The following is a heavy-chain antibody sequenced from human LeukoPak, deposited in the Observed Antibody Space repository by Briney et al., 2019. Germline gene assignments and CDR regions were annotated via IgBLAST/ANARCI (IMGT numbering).Heavy chain of an antibody. CDR3: TKAAVYSINWTPFDD. CDR2: FSADEINI. J-gene: IGHJ4*02. CDR1: GFTFSIYG. Sequence: LRLSCAASGFTFSIYGMHWVRQAPGKGLEWVALFSADEINIYYAVSVKGRFTISRDTSKNMLYLQVDSLRAEDTAVYYCTKAAVYSINWTPFDDWGQGTLVTVSS. D-gene: IGHD6-13*01. V-gene: IGHV3-30*18.